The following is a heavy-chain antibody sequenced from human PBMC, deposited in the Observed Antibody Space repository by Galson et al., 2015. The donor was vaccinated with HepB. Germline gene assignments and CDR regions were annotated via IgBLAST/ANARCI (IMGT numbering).Heavy chain of an antibody. CDR1: GDSVSSNSAA. CDR2: IYYRSKWSN. V-gene: IGHV6-1*01. Sequence: CAISGDSVSSNSAAWNWVRQSPSRGLEWLGRIYYRSKWSNDYAVSVQSRITINSDTSKNQFSLQLNSVTPEDTAVYYCARRLHSEHAFGIWGQGAMVTVSS. J-gene: IGHJ3*02. D-gene: IGHD5-24*01. CDR3: ARRLHSEHAFGI.